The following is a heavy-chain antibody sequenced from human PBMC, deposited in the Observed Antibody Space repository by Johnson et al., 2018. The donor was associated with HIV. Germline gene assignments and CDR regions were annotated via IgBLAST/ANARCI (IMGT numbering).Heavy chain of an antibody. CDR2: ISWNSGST. Sequence: EVQLLESGGVVVQPGGSLRLSCAASGFTFDDYAMHWVRQAPGKGLEWVSGISWNSGSTRYADSVKGRFTISRDNAKNSLYLQMNSLRAEDTAVYYCARELGSSWYGAFDIWGQGTMVTVSS. D-gene: IGHD6-13*01. CDR3: ARELGSSWYGAFDI. V-gene: IGHV3-20*04. CDR1: GFTFDDYA. J-gene: IGHJ3*02.